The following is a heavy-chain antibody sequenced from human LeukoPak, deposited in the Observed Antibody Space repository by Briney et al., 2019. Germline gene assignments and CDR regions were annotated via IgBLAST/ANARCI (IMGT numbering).Heavy chain of an antibody. D-gene: IGHD1-1*01. Sequence: GASVKVSCKASGYTFTGYYMHWVRQAPGQGLEWMGRINPNSGGTNYAQKFQGRGTMTRDTSISTAYMELSRLRSDDTAVYYCARDPGGIKPFDPWGQGTLVTVSS. CDR3: ARDPGGIKPFDP. CDR2: INPNSGGT. J-gene: IGHJ5*02. V-gene: IGHV1-2*06. CDR1: GYTFTGYY.